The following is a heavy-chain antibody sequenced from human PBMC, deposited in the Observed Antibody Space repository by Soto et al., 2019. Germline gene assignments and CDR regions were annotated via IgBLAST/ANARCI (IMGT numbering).Heavy chain of an antibody. Sequence: QLQLQESGPGLVKPSETLSLTCTVSGGSISSSSYYWGWIRQPPGKGLEWIGSIYYSGSTNYNPSLKSRVTISVDTSKNQFYLKLTSVTAADAAVYYCARHQAGPFDYWGQGTLVTVSS. CDR3: ARHQAGPFDY. V-gene: IGHV4-39*01. CDR1: GGSISSSSYY. D-gene: IGHD6-13*01. J-gene: IGHJ4*02. CDR2: IYYSGST.